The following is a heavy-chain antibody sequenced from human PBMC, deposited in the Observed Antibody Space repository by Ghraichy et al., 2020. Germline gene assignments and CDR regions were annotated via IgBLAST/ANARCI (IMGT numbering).Heavy chain of an antibody. J-gene: IGHJ6*02. D-gene: IGHD1-1*01. V-gene: IGHV3-23*01. Sequence: GGSLRLSCAASGFTFSSYWMHWVRQAPGKGLEWVSAISASGGSTYYADSVKGRFTISRDNSKNTLYLQMNSLRAEDTAVYYCAKAQLENYYYYYGMDVWGQGTTVTVSS. CDR3: AKAQLENYYYYYGMDV. CDR2: ISASGGST. CDR1: GFTFSSYW.